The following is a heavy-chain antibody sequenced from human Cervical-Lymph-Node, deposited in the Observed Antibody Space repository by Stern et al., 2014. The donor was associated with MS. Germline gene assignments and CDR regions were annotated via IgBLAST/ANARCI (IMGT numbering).Heavy chain of an antibody. CDR3: ARGFHSFDS. V-gene: IGHV3-72*01. Sequence: VQLVESGGGLVRPGGSLRLSCAVSGFTFSDHYMDWVRQAPGKGLEWVGRSRNKPNSHTTEYCAYVTGRFTVYSDDSQHVLHLQMNSLKTDDTAVYYCARGFHSFDSWGQGTLVTVSS. CDR2: SRNKPNSHTT. J-gene: IGHJ4*02. CDR1: GFTFSDHY.